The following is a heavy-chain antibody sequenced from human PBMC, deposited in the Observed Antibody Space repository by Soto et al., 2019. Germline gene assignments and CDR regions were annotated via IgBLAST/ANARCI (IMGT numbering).Heavy chain of an antibody. CDR1: GFTFSSYG. J-gene: IGHJ4*02. CDR2: ISYDGSNK. CDR3: AKDSVRYSSSFLFDY. Sequence: GGSLRLSCAASGFTFSSYGMHWVRQAPGKGLEWVAVISYDGSNKYYADSVKGRFTISRDNSKNTLYLQMNSLRAEDTAVYYCAKDSVRYSSSFLFDYWGQGTLVTVPS. V-gene: IGHV3-30*18. D-gene: IGHD6-6*01.